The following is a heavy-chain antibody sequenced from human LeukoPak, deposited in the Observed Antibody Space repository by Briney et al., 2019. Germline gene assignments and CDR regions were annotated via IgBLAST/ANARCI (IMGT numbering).Heavy chain of an antibody. V-gene: IGHV3-23*01. CDR1: GFTFSSYG. Sequence: GGSLRLSCAASGFTFSSYGMSWVRQAPGKGLEWVSAISGSGGSTYYADSVKGRFTISRDNSKNTLYLQMNSLRAEDTAVYYCAKVGYSSSWTHTDYYYYYYMDVWGKGTTVTISS. D-gene: IGHD6-13*01. CDR2: ISGSGGST. CDR3: AKVGYSSSWTHTDYYYYYYMDV. J-gene: IGHJ6*03.